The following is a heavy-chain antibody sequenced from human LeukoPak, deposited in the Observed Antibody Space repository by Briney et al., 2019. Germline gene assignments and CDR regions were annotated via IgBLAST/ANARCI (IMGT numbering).Heavy chain of an antibody. Sequence: GASVKASCKASGGTFSSYAISWVRQAPGQGLEWMGGFDPEDGETIYAQKFQGRVTTTEDTSTDTAYMELSSLRSEDTAVYYCAPIAVAPDYWAREPWSPSPQ. CDR1: GGTFSSYA. D-gene: IGHD6-19*01. V-gene: IGHV1-24*01. CDR2: FDPEDGET. CDR3: APIAVAPDY. J-gene: IGHJ4*02.